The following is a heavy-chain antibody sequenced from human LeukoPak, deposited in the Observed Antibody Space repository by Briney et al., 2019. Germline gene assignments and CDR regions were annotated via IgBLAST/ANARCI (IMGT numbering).Heavy chain of an antibody. CDR3: AREYIGY. Sequence: PGGSLRLSCAASGFTFSRYWMSWVRQAPEKGLEWVANIKQDGSEKNYVDSVKGRFTISRDNAKNSLYLQMNSLRAEDTAVYYCAREYIGYWGQGTLVTVSS. CDR2: IKQDGSEK. D-gene: IGHD5-18*01. V-gene: IGHV3-7*05. J-gene: IGHJ4*02. CDR1: GFTFSRYW.